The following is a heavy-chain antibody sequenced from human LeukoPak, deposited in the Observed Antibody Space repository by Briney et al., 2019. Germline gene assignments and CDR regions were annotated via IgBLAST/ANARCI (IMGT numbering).Heavy chain of an antibody. CDR3: ARDPRSSTYGSTFDY. CDR1: GFTFSSYA. V-gene: IGHV3-30*04. CDR2: ISYDGSNK. D-gene: IGHD2/OR15-2a*01. Sequence: GRSLRLSCAASGFTFSSYAMHWVRQAPGKGLEWVAVISYDGSNKYYADSVKGRFPISRDNSKNMLYLQMNSLRAEDTAVYYCARDPRSSTYGSTFDYWGQGTPVTVSS. J-gene: IGHJ4*02.